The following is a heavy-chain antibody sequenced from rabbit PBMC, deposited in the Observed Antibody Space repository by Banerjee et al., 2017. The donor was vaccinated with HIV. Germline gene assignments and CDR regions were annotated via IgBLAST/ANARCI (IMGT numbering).Heavy chain of an antibody. J-gene: IGHJ4*01. CDR3: ARDGGSSVYTQYYFNL. CDR1: GIDFSSYYY. V-gene: IGHV1S40*01. D-gene: IGHD8-1*01. Sequence: QSLEESGGDLVKPGGTLTLTCKASGIDFSSYYYMCWVRQAPGKGLEWIACISTGSSDRTYYASWAKGRFTISKTSSTTVTLQITSLTAADTATYFCARDGGSSVYTQYYFNLWGPGTLVTVS. CDR2: ISTGSSDRT.